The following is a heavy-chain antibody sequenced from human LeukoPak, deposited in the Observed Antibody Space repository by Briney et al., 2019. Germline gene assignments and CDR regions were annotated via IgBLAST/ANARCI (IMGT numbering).Heavy chain of an antibody. Sequence: GGSLRLSCAASGFTFSSYSMNWVRQAPGKGLEWVSSISSSSYIYYSDSVKGRFTISRDNAKNSLYLQMNSLRAEDTAVYYCARDPPGGTYYYGSGSPTHGEYWGQGTLVTVSS. J-gene: IGHJ4*02. V-gene: IGHV3-21*01. CDR3: ARDPPGGTYYYGSGSPTHGEY. CDR1: GFTFSSYS. CDR2: ISSSSYI. D-gene: IGHD3-10*01.